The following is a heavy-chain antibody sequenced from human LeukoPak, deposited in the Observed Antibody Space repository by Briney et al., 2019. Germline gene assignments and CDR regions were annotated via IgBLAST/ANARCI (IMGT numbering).Heavy chain of an antibody. CDR1: GFTFSSYA. D-gene: IGHD3-10*01. CDR2: ISGSGGST. J-gene: IGHJ4*02. V-gene: IGHV3-23*01. Sequence: GGSLRPSCAASGFTFSSYAMSWVRQAPGKGLEWVSAISGSGGSTYYADSVKGRFTISRDNSKNTLYLQMNSLRAEDTAVYYCARSGSYYSPFDYWGQGTLVTVSS. CDR3: ARSGSYYSPFDY.